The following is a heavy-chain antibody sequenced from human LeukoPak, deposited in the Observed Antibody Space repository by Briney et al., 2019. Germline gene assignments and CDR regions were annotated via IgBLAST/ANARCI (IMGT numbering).Heavy chain of an antibody. CDR2: IYHRGST. D-gene: IGHD6-13*01. V-gene: IGHV4-38-2*02. CDR3: ARVIWTGAAAGSFDY. CDR1: RYSISSGYF. Sequence: SETLSLTCPVSRYSISSGYFWGWIGQPPGKGLEWIGSIYHRGSTTYNPSLQARVAIPVETSKNQFSLKLTSVTPEDTAVYYCARVIWTGAAAGSFDYWGQGTLVTVSS. J-gene: IGHJ4*02.